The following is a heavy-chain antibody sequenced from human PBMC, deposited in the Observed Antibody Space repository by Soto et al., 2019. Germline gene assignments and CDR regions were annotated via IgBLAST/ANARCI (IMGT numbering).Heavy chain of an antibody. D-gene: IGHD5-12*01. V-gene: IGHV4-34*01. CDR3: ARGRTAHLNKYSGHDRDY. CDR1: GGSFSGYY. CDR2: INHSGST. J-gene: IGHJ4*02. Sequence: QVQLQQWGAGLLKPSETLSLTCAVYGGSFSGYYWSWIRQPPGKGLEWIGEINHSGSTNYNPSLKSRVTISVDTSKNQFSLKLSSVTAADTAVYYCARGRTAHLNKYSGHDRDYWGQGTLVTVSS.